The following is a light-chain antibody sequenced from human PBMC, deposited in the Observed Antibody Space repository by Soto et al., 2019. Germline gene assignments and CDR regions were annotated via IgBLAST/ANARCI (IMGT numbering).Light chain of an antibody. J-gene: IGKJ1*01. CDR2: QAS. CDR3: QQYSDIWT. V-gene: IGKV1-5*03. Sequence: DIQMTQSPSALSASVGDRVIITCRASQSISSWLAWYQQKPGKAPKLLIYQASVLESGVPSRFGGTRSGTEFTLTISSLQPDDFATYYCQQYSDIWTFGQGTKVEIK. CDR1: QSISSW.